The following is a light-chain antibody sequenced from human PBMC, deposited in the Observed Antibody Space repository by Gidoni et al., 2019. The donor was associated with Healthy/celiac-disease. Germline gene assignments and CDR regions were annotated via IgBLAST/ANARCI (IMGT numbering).Light chain of an antibody. CDR1: QRVSSSY. V-gene: IGKV3-20*01. CDR3: QQYGSSPT. Sequence: IVLTQSPVTLSLSPGERATLSCSASQRVSSSYLAWYQQKPGQAPRLPIYGASSRDTGIPDRFSGSGSGTDFTLTISRLEPEEFAVYYCQQYGSSPTFGPGTKVDIK. CDR2: GAS. J-gene: IGKJ3*01.